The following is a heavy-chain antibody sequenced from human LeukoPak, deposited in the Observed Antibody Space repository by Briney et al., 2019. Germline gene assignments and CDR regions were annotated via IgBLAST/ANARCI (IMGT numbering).Heavy chain of an antibody. CDR2: ISGSGGST. CDR3: AKGGTVTTKNFDY. D-gene: IGHD4-17*01. CDR1: GFTFSSYA. J-gene: IGHJ4*02. V-gene: IGHV3-23*01. Sequence: GGSLRLSCAASGFTFSSYAMSWVRQAPGKGLEWVSAISGSGGSTHYADSVKGRFTISRDNSKNTLYLQMNSLRAEDTAVYYCAKGGTVTTKNFDYWGQGTLVTVSS.